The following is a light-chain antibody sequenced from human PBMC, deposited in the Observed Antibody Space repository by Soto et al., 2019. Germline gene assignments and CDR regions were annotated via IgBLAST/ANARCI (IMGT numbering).Light chain of an antibody. CDR1: SSDVGSYNL. CDR3: CAFAYSRVV. CDR2: EVS. Sequence: QSALTQPASVSGSPGQSITISCIGTSSDVGSYNLVSWYQQHPGKAPKVLIYEVSERPSGVSNRFSGSKSGNTASLTISGLQAEDEAEYYCCAFAYSRVVFGGGTKLTVL. J-gene: IGLJ3*02. V-gene: IGLV2-23*02.